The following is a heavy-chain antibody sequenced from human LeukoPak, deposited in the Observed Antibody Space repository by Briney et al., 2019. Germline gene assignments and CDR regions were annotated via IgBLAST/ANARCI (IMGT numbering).Heavy chain of an antibody. V-gene: IGHV3-23*01. CDR3: AKRVTYYXDXXXXXDDY. Sequence: GGSLRLSCAASGFTFSSYAMSWVRQAPGKGLEWVSAISGSGGSTYYADSVKGRFTISRDNSKNTLYLQMNSLRAEDTAVYYCAKRVTYYXDXXXXXDDYXGXGXLVTVS. J-gene: IGHJ4*02. CDR2: ISGSGGST. CDR1: GFTFSSYA. D-gene: IGHD3-22*01.